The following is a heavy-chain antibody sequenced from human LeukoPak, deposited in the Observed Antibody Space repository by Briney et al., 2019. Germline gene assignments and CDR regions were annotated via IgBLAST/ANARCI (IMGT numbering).Heavy chain of an antibody. CDR1: GDSVSSNDAA. CDR3: AREVAIIRGVRNWFDS. Sequence: SQTLSLTCGISGDSVSSNDAAWSWIRRSPSRGLEWLGRTFYRSKWYYDYAPSVRSRITINPDTSKSQFSLQLDSVTPEDTAVYYCAREVAIIRGVRNWFDSWGPGILVTVSS. J-gene: IGHJ5*01. D-gene: IGHD3-10*01. CDR2: TFYRSKWYY. V-gene: IGHV6-1*01.